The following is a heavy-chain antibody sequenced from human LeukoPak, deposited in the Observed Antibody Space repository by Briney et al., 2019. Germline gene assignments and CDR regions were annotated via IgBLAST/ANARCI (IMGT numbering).Heavy chain of an antibody. CDR2: IASKTDGGTS. D-gene: IGHD2-21*02. J-gene: IGHJ4*02. CDR1: GFTFSSYE. CDR3: ATYRGDWETQEEYYFDS. V-gene: IGHV3-15*04. Sequence: GGSLRLSCAASGFTFSSYEMNWVRQAPGRGLEWVGRIASKTDGGTSDYPAPVKGRFSISRDDSKNTLYLQMNSLTLEDTAIYYCATYRGDWETQEEYYFDSWGQGTLVTVSS.